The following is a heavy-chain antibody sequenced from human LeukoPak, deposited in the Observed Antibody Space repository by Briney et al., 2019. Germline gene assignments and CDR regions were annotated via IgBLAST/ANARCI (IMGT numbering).Heavy chain of an antibody. Sequence: GGSLRLSCAASGFTFRDYWMHWVRQVPGKGLVWVSHLNGDGSSITYADSVKGRFTISRDNAKSTLYLQMNSLRAEDTAVYYCARDRGYSPDVWGQGTTVTVSS. V-gene: IGHV3-74*01. J-gene: IGHJ6*02. CDR2: LNGDGSSI. CDR3: ARDRGYSPDV. CDR1: GFTFRDYW. D-gene: IGHD5-18*01.